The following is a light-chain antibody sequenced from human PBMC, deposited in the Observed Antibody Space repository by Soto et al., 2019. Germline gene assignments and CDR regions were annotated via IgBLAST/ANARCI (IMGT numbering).Light chain of an antibody. V-gene: IGKV1-5*03. J-gene: IGKJ2*01. CDR1: QSISSW. CDR2: KAS. CDR3: QQYDSYPRT. Sequence: DIQMTQSPSTLSASVGDRVTITCRASQSISSWLAWYQQKPGKAPKLLFYKASSLQSGVPSRFSGSGSGTEFTLTISSLQPEDFATYDRQQYDSYPRTFGQGTKLEIK.